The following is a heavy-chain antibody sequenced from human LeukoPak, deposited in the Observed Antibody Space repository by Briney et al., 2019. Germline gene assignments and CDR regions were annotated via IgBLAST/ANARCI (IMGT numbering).Heavy chain of an antibody. CDR1: GASVSSDGFW. J-gene: IGHJ1*01. Sequence: SETLSLTCAVSGASVSSDGFWWNWVRQPPGKGLEWIGQIGYSGTTNYKPSLKSRITISTDASNNHFSLRLTSVTPADTAVYYCARIGGVFHHWGQGTLVTVSS. CDR2: IGYSGTT. CDR3: ARIGGVFHH. V-gene: IGHV4-61*03. D-gene: IGHD3-10*01.